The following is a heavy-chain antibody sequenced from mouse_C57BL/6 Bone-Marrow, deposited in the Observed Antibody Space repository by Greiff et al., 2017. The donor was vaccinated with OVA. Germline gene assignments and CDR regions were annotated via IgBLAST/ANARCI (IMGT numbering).Heavy chain of an antibody. CDR2: IWGVGST. CDR1: GFPFTSYG. J-gene: IGHJ3*01. CDR3: ASSYVYGSRLFAY. D-gene: IGHD1-1*01. Sequence: VKLVESGPGLVAPSQSLSITCTVSGFPFTSYGVDWVRQSPGKGLEWLGVIWGVGSTNYTSALKSRLSISKDNSKSQIFLKMNSLQTDDTAMYYCASSYVYGSRLFAYWGRGTFITVSA. V-gene: IGHV2-6*01.